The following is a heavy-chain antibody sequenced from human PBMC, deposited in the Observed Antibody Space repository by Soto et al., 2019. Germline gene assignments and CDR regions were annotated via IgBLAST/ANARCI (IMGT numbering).Heavy chain of an antibody. J-gene: IGHJ4*02. D-gene: IGHD3-10*01. CDR1: GLTFSNNH. V-gene: IGHV3-7*01. Sequence: EVQLVESGGGLVQPGGSLRLSCAASGLTFSNNHMSWVRQAQGKGLEWVANVNGDGSEKCYVDSVKVRCTISRDNARNPLYLQMNSVSAEDTAVYYCAIWGGAGSDYWGQGTLVTVSS. CDR2: VNGDGSEK. CDR3: AIWGGAGSDY.